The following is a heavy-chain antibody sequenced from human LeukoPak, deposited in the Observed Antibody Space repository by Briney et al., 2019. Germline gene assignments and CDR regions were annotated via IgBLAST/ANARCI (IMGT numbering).Heavy chain of an antibody. CDR1: GFTFSSYA. Sequence: GGSLRLSCAASGFTFSSYAMHWVRQAPGKGLEWVAVISYDGSNKYYADSVKGRFTNSRDNSKNTLYLQMNSLRAEDTAVYYCASYCSSTSCYGPGYYYYGMDVWGQGTTVTVSS. CDR3: ASYCSSTSCYGPGYYYYGMDV. V-gene: IGHV3-30-3*01. J-gene: IGHJ6*02. CDR2: ISYDGSNK. D-gene: IGHD2-2*01.